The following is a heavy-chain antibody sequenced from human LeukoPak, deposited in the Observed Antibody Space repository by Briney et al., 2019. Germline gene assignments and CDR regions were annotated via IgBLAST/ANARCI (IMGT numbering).Heavy chain of an antibody. D-gene: IGHD2-2*02. CDR3: ARHLSYCSSTSCYTYYYGMDV. V-gene: IGHV4-59*08. CDR2: INYSGST. CDR1: GGSISSYY. J-gene: IGHJ6*02. Sequence: SETLSLTCTVSGGSISSYYWSWIRQPPGKGLEWIGYINYSGSTNYNPSLKSRVTISVDTSKNQFSLKLSSVTAADTAVYYCARHLSYCSSTSCYTYYYGMDVWGQGTTVTVSS.